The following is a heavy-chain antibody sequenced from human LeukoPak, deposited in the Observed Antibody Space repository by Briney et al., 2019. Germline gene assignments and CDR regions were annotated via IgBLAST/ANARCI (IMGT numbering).Heavy chain of an antibody. V-gene: IGHV3-30*02. J-gene: IGHJ6*03. Sequence: PGGSLRLSCAASGFTFSSYGMHWVRQAPGKGLEWVAFIRYDGSNKYYADSVKGRFTISRDNSKNTLYLQMNSLRAEDTAVYYCARVANWNYGYYYYYMDVWGKGTTVTVSS. D-gene: IGHD1-7*01. CDR1: GFTFSSYG. CDR3: ARVANWNYGYYYYYMDV. CDR2: IRYDGSNK.